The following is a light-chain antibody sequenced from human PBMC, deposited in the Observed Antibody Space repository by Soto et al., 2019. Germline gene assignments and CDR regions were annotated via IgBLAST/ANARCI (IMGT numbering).Light chain of an antibody. J-gene: IGKJ5*01. CDR2: DAS. CDR1: HDISKH. Sequence: DIQMTRSPSSLSASVLDIFTITCQASHDISKHLNWYQQKPGKAPKLLISDASTLETGDPSRFSGRGSGTDFTFTISALQPEDIATYYCQQYGNLPITFGQGTRLEIK. CDR3: QQYGNLPIT. V-gene: IGKV1-33*01.